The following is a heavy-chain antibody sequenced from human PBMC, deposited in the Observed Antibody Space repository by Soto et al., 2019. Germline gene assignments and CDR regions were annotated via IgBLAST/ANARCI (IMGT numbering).Heavy chain of an antibody. J-gene: IGHJ5*02. V-gene: IGHV3-23*01. CDR1: GFTFSSYA. CDR2: ISHSGSNT. CDR3: AKKAVTVTPLNWFDP. D-gene: IGHD6-19*01. Sequence: EVQLLESGGGWVQPGGSLRLSCAASGFTFSSYAMSWVRQAPGKGLEWVSTISHSGSNTDYADSVKGRFTISRDSSKNTLYLQMNSLRADDTAIYYCAKKAVTVTPLNWFDPWGQGTLVTVSS.